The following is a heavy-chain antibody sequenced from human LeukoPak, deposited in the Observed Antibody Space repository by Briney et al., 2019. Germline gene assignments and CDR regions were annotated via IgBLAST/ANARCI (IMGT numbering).Heavy chain of an antibody. J-gene: IGHJ4*02. CDR3: ARGERWLQFYFDY. Sequence: SETLSLTCSVSGGTISSANYLWGWIRQSPGKGLEWIGSIYYSGSTYFSPSLKSRVTISVDTSKNQFSLKLSSVTAADTAVYYCARGERWLQFYFDYWGQGTLVTVSS. CDR2: IYYSGST. D-gene: IGHD5-24*01. CDR1: GGTISSANYL. V-gene: IGHV4-39*07.